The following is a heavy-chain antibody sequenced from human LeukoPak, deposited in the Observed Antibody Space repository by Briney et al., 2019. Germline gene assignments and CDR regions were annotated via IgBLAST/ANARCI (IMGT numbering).Heavy chain of an antibody. Sequence: ASVKVSCKASGYTFTCYDINWVRQATGQGLEWMGWMNPNSGNTGYAQKFQGRVTMTRNTSISTAYMELSSLRSEDTAVYYCARVVGPGSGWHHKPFDYWGQGTLVTVSS. D-gene: IGHD6-19*01. CDR1: GYTFTCYD. CDR2: MNPNSGNT. CDR3: ARVVGPGSGWHHKPFDY. J-gene: IGHJ4*02. V-gene: IGHV1-8*01.